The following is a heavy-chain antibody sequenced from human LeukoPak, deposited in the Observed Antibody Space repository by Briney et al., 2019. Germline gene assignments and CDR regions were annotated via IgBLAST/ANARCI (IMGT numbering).Heavy chain of an antibody. Sequence: SETLSLTCTVSGGSISSYYWSWIRQPPGKGLEWIGYIYYSGSTIYNPSLKSRVTISVDTSKNQFSLKLSSVTAADTAVYYCARVSIAVAGGIDYWGQGTLVTVSS. V-gene: IGHV4-59*12. CDR2: IYYSGST. J-gene: IGHJ4*02. D-gene: IGHD6-19*01. CDR3: ARVSIAVAGGIDY. CDR1: GGSISSYY.